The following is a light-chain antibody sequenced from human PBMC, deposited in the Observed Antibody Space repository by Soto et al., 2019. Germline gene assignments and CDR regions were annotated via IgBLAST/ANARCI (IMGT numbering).Light chain of an antibody. J-gene: IGLJ2*01. CDR3: QVWDSNTEVV. CDR2: RDR. Sequence: SYELTQPLSVSVALGQTASFTCGGNDIGLKDVHWYQQNPGQAPVLVIYRDRKRHSGIPERFSGSNSGNTATLTISRAQAEDEADYSCQVWDSNTEVVFGGGTKVTVL. CDR1: DIGLKD. V-gene: IGLV3-9*01.